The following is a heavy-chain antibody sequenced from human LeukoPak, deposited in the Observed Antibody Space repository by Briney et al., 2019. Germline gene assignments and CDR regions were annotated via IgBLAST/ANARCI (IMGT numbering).Heavy chain of an antibody. CDR3: ASLWFGELSYFDY. V-gene: IGHV1-2*02. CDR1: GYTFTGYY. J-gene: IGHJ4*02. CDR2: INPNSGGI. Sequence: ASVKVSCKASGYTFTGYYMHWVRQAPGQGLEWMGWINPNSGGINYAQKFQGRVTMTRDTSISTAYMELSRLRSDDTAVYYCASLWFGELSYFDYWGQGTLVTVSS. D-gene: IGHD3-10*01.